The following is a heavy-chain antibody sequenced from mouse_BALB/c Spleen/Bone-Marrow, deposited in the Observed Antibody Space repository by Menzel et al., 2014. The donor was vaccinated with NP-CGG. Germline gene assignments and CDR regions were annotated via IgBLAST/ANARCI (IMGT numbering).Heavy chain of an antibody. CDR2: ISDGGSYT. CDR3: ARTYRPCALDY. Sequence: EVNVVESGGGLVKPGGSLKLSCAASGFIFSDYYMYWVRQTPEKRLEWVATISDGGSYTSYPDSVKGRFTVSRDNAKNNLCLQMSSLKSEDTAFYYCARTYRPCALDYWGQGSSVTVSS. D-gene: IGHD2-14*01. J-gene: IGHJ4*01. V-gene: IGHV5-4*02. CDR1: GFIFSDYY.